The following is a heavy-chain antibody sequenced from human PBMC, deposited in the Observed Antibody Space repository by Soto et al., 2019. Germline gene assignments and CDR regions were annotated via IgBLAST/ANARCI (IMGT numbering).Heavy chain of an antibody. CDR2: IYYSGST. D-gene: IGHD3-3*01. V-gene: IGHV4-39*01. CDR1: GGSISSSSYY. J-gene: IGHJ6*02. CDR3: ARVRFLEWLSYYYGMDV. Sequence: SETLSLTCTVSGGSISSSSYYWGWIRQPPGKGLEWIGYIYYSGSTYYNPSLKSRVTISVDTSKNQFSLKLSSVTAADTAVYYCARVRFLEWLSYYYGMDVWGQGTTVTVSS.